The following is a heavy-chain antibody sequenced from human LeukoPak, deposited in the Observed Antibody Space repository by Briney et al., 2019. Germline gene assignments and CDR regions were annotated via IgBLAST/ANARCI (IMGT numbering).Heavy chain of an antibody. CDR3: ARHVGQQLFSYYYGLYV. J-gene: IGHJ6*04. CDR1: GGSISSSSYY. CDR2: MYYSGST. V-gene: IGHV4-39*01. D-gene: IGHD6-13*01. Sequence: PSETLSLTCTVSGGSISSSSYYWGWIRQPPGKGLEWVGSMYYSGSTYYNPSLKSRVTISVDTSKKQFSLKLSSMTFAHTAMYYCARHVGQQLFSYYYGLYVWGEGATVTVSS.